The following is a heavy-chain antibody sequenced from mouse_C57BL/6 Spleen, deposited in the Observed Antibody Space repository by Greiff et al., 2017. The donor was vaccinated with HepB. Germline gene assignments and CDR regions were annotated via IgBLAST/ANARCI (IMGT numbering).Heavy chain of an antibody. D-gene: IGHD1-1*01. Sequence: QVHVKQSGAELVKPGASVKLSCKASGYTFTSYWMHWVKQRPGQGLEWIGMIHPNSGSTNYNEKFKSKATLTVDKSSSTAYMQLSSLTSEDSAVYDCARLPRYGSSFDYWGQGTTLTVSS. CDR2: IHPNSGST. V-gene: IGHV1-64*01. CDR3: ARLPRYGSSFDY. J-gene: IGHJ2*01. CDR1: GYTFTSYW.